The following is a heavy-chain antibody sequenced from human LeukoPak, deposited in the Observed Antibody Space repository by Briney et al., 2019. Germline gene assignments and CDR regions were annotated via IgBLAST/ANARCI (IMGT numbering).Heavy chain of an antibody. Sequence: GGSLRLSCAASGFTFSSYNMNWVRQTPGKGLEWVSSISSSSSYIYYADSVKGRFTISRDNAKNSLYLPMNSLRAEDTAVYHCARDLGANYYDSSGSFDCWGQGTLVTVSS. J-gene: IGHJ4*02. CDR2: ISSSSSYI. CDR3: ARDLGANYYDSSGSFDC. D-gene: IGHD3-22*01. V-gene: IGHV3-21*01. CDR1: GFTFSSYN.